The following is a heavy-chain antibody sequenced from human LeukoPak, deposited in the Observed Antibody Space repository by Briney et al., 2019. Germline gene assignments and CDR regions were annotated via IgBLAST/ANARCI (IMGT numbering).Heavy chain of an antibody. CDR1: GFTFSSYS. D-gene: IGHD2-21*01. Sequence: PGGSLRLSCAASGFTFSSYSMNWVRQAPGKGLEWVSPISSSSSYIYYADSVKGRFTISRDNAKNSLYLQMNSLRAEDTAVYYCARRGCGGDCPNYYYYMDVWGKGTTVTVSS. J-gene: IGHJ6*03. V-gene: IGHV3-21*01. CDR2: ISSSSSYI. CDR3: ARRGCGGDCPNYYYYMDV.